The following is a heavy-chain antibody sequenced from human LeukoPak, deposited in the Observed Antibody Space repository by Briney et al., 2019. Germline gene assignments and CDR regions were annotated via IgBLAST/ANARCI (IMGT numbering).Heavy chain of an antibody. CDR2: INPNSGGT. V-gene: IGHV1-2*02. J-gene: IGHJ4*02. D-gene: IGHD2-15*01. CDR3: ARDPDISYYFDY. Sequence: ASVKVSCKASGYTFTGYYMHRVRQAPGQGLEWMGWINPNSGGTNYAQKFQGRVTMTRDTSISTAYMELSRLRSDDTAVYYCARDPDISYYFDYWGQGTLVTVSS. CDR1: GYTFTGYY.